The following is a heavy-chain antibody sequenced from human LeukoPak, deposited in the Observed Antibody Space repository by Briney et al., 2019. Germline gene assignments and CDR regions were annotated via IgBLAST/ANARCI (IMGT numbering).Heavy chain of an antibody. J-gene: IGHJ3*02. V-gene: IGHV3-7*01. CDR1: GFLFSNYW. Sequence: PGGSLRLSCAATGFLFSNYWMTWVHQAPGKGLEWVAIIKQDESEKYYVDSVKARFTISRDNAKNSLYLQVNSLRAEDTAVYYCARVGLYSSSWYFDIWGQGTMVTVSS. D-gene: IGHD6-13*01. CDR3: ARVGLYSSSWYFDI. CDR2: IKQDESEK.